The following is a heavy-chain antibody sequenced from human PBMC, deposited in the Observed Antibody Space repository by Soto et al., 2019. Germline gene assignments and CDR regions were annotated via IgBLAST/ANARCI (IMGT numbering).Heavy chain of an antibody. V-gene: IGHV3-7*01. D-gene: IGHD5-18*01. Sequence: GGSLRLSCAASGFTFSSYWMTWVRQAPGKGLEWLANINKDGSEKNYVDSVKGRLTISRDNAKNSLSVQMNSLTAEDTAIYYCAKDSKGGVDTPVISSYYYYGIDVWGQGTTVTVSS. J-gene: IGHJ6*02. CDR2: INKDGSEK. CDR3: AKDSKGGVDTPVISSYYYYGIDV. CDR1: GFTFSSYW.